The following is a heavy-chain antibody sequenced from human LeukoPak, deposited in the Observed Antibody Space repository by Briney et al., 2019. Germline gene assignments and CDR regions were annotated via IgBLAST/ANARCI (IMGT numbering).Heavy chain of an antibody. CDR3: ARGYCSSTSCYRQYNWFDP. CDR1: GGSFSGYY. J-gene: IGHJ5*02. D-gene: IGHD2-2*01. V-gene: IGHV4-34*01. Sequence: SETLSLTCAVYGGSFSGYYWSWIRQPPGKGLGWIGEINHSGSTNYNPSLKSRVTISVDTSKNQFSLKLSSVTAADTAVYYCARGYCSSTSCYRQYNWFDPWGQGTLVTVSS. CDR2: INHSGST.